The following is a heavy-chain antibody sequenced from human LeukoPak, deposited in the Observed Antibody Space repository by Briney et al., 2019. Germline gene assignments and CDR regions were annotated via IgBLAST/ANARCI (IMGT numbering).Heavy chain of an antibody. D-gene: IGHD6-13*01. J-gene: IGHJ2*01. V-gene: IGHV4-4*07. CDR1: GGSISSYD. CDR2: IYTRGST. CDR3: ARLSSIWYQDWYFDL. Sequence: SETLSLTCTVSGGSISSYDWSWIRQPAGKGLEWIGRIYTRGSTNYNPSLKSRVSMSVDTSKKQFSPKLSSVTAADTAVYYCARLSSIWYQDWYFDLWGRGTLVTVSS.